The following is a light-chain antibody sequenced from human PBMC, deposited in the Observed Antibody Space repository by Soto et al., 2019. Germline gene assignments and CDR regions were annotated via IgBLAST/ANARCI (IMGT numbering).Light chain of an antibody. V-gene: IGLV1-40*01. CDR3: QSYDSSLSGFYV. J-gene: IGLJ1*01. CDR2: GNS. Sequence: QSVLTQPPSVSGAPRQRVTISCTGSSSNIGADYDVHWYQQLPGTAPKLLIYGNSNRPSGVPDRFSGSKSGTSASLAITGLQAEDEADYYCQSYDSSLSGFYVFGTGTKLTVL. CDR1: SSNIGADYD.